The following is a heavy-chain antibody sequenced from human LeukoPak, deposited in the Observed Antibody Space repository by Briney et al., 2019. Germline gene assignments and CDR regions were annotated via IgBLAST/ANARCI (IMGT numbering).Heavy chain of an antibody. V-gene: IGHV3-48*01. CDR3: ARAGDFSFKD. CDR1: GFTFSIYS. CDR2: ISSSSSTI. J-gene: IGHJ4*02. D-gene: IGHD3-3*01. Sequence: GGSLRLSCAASGFTFSIYSMSWVRQAPGKGLEWVSYISSSSSTISYADSVKGRFTISRDNAENSLYLQMNSLRAEGTAVYYCARAGDFSFKDWGQGTLVTVSS.